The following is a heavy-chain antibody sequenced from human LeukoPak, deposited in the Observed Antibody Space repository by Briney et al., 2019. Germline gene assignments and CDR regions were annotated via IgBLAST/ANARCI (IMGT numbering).Heavy chain of an antibody. CDR1: GFTFSSYG. J-gene: IGHJ3*02. Sequence: GGSLRLSCAASGFTFSSYGMHWVRQAPGKGLEWLAVIWYDGSNKYYADSVKGRFTISRDNSKNTLYLQMNSLRAEDTAVYSCVRGESGIQENSFDIWGQGTLVTVSS. D-gene: IGHD2/OR15-2a*01. V-gene: IGHV3-33*01. CDR2: IWYDGSNK. CDR3: VRGESGIQENSFDI.